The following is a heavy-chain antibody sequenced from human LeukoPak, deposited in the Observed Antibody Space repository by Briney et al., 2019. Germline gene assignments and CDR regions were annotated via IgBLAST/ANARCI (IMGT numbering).Heavy chain of an antibody. Sequence: PSETLSLTCAVYGGSFSGYYWSWIRQPPGKGLEWIGESNHSGSTNYNPSLKSRVTISVDTSKNQFSLKLSSVTAADTAVYYCARGKHFWSGYNLGYFDYWGQGTLVTVSS. CDR3: ARGKHFWSGYNLGYFDY. D-gene: IGHD3-3*02. J-gene: IGHJ4*02. V-gene: IGHV4-34*01. CDR1: GGSFSGYY. CDR2: SNHSGST.